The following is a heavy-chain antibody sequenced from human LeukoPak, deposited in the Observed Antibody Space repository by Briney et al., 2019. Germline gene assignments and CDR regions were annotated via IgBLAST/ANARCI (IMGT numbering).Heavy chain of an antibody. J-gene: IGHJ4*02. CDR2: LHYSGTA. CDR1: GGSVSSYY. D-gene: IGHD2-2*01. CDR3: ATHDPRVGGPYYFDY. V-gene: IGHV4-59*08. Sequence: PSETLSLTCTVSGGSVSSYYWSWIRQSPEKGLEWIGFLHYSGTANYNPSFKRRVTISVETSKNQSSLKLSSVTAADPAVYYCATHDPRVGGPYYFDYRGQGALVTVCS.